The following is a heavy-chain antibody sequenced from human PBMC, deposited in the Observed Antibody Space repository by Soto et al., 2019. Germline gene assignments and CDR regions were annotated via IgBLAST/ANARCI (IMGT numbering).Heavy chain of an antibody. V-gene: IGHV4-39*01. J-gene: IGHJ5*02. CDR2: INSSGST. Sequence: SETLSLTCTVSGGSFGSSAYYWGWIRRAPGKGLEWIGSINSSGSTFSNPSLKSRVTLSVDTSKNQFSLTLTSVTAADTGLYYCSRRAPEGFDPWGQGTLVAVCS. CDR1: GGSFGSSAYY. CDR3: SRRAPEGFDP.